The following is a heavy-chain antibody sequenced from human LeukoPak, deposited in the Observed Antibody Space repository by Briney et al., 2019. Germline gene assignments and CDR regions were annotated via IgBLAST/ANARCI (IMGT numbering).Heavy chain of an antibody. CDR3: ARDPYGDYTYYFDY. J-gene: IGHJ4*02. Sequence: ASVKVSCKASGYTFTGYYMHWVRQAPGQGLEWMGWINPNSGGTNYAQKFQGRVTMTRDTSISTAYMELSRLRSDDTAVYYCARDPYGDYTYYFDYWGQGTLVTVSS. D-gene: IGHD4-17*01. CDR1: GYTFTGYY. CDR2: INPNSGGT. V-gene: IGHV1-2*02.